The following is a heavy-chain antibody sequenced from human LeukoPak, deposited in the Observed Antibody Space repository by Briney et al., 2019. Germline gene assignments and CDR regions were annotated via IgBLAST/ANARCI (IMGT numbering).Heavy chain of an antibody. Sequence: PSETLSLTCTVSGYSISSGYYWGWIRQPPGKGLEWIGSIYHSGSTYYNPSLKSRVTISVDTSKNQFSLKLSSVTAADTAVYYCASGQNYYYDSSGTFDYWGQGTLVTVSS. J-gene: IGHJ4*02. V-gene: IGHV4-38-2*02. D-gene: IGHD3-22*01. CDR2: IYHSGST. CDR3: ASGQNYYYDSSGTFDY. CDR1: GYSISSGYY.